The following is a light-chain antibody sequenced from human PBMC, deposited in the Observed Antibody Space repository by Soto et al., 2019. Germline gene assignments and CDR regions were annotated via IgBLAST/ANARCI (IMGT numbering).Light chain of an antibody. CDR2: AAS. V-gene: IGKV1-8*01. CDR1: QGISSY. Sequence: ALRMTQSPSSFSASTGDRVTITCRASQGISSYLAWYQQKPGKAPKLLIYAASTLQSGVPSRFSGSGSGTDFTLTIICLQSEELATYYCQQYYSYPGTFGPGTKVDIK. CDR3: QQYYSYPGT. J-gene: IGKJ3*01.